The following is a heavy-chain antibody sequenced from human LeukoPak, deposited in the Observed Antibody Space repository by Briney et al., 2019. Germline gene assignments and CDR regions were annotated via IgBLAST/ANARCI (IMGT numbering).Heavy chain of an antibody. CDR1: GGSISSSNW. Sequence: PSETLSLTCAVSGGSISSSNWWSWVRQPPGKGLEWIGEIYHSGSTNYNPSLKSRVTISVDKSKNQFSLKLSSVTAADTAVYYCARWYFGRAYYFDYWGQGTLVTVSS. J-gene: IGHJ4*02. D-gene: IGHD3-9*01. CDR3: ARWYFGRAYYFDY. CDR2: IYHSGST. V-gene: IGHV4-4*02.